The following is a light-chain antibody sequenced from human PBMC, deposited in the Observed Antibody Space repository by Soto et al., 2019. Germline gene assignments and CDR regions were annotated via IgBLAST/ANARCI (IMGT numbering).Light chain of an antibody. CDR1: QSVSSSY. Sequence: VLTQSPGTLSLSPGERATLSCRASQSVSSSYLAWYQQKPGQAPRLLIYDASNRATGIPARFSGSGSGTDFTLTISSLEPEDFAVYYCQQRSNWPPITFGPGTNVDIK. V-gene: IGKV3-11*01. CDR3: QQRSNWPPIT. J-gene: IGKJ3*01. CDR2: DAS.